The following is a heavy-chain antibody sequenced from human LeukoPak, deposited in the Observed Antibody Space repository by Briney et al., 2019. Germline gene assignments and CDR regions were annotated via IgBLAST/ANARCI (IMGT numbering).Heavy chain of an antibody. CDR2: FDPEDGET. V-gene: IGHV1-24*01. CDR1: GYTLTELS. D-gene: IGHD3-22*01. CDR3: VASPYDSSGYYYFDY. J-gene: IGHJ4*02. Sequence: ASVKVSCKVSGYTLTELSMHWVRQAPGKGLEWMGGFDPEDGETIYAQKFQGRVTMTEDTSTDTAYMELSSLRSEDTAVYYCVASPYDSSGYYYFDYWGQGTLVTVSS.